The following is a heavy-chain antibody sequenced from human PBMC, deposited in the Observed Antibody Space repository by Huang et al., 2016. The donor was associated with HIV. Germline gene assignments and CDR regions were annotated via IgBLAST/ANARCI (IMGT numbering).Heavy chain of an antibody. V-gene: IGHV3-74*01. D-gene: IGHD3-22*01. CDR2: SNSDGSSS. J-gene: IGHJ4*02. Sequence: EVQLVESGGGLVQPGGSLRLSCAASGFTFSSYWMHWVRQAPGKGLVLVSRSNSDGSSSDYADAVKGRFTISRDNAENTRYLHMNSLRAEYAALYYCVREPRIQSWLNSFDYWGQGTLVSVSS. CDR3: VREPRIQSWLNSFDY. CDR1: GFTFSSYW.